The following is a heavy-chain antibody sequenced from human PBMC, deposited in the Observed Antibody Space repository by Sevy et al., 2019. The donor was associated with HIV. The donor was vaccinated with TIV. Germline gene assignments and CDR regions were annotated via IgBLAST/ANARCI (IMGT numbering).Heavy chain of an antibody. V-gene: IGHV4-59*01. Sequence: SETLSLTCTVSGGSISSYYWSWIRQPPGKGLEWIGYIYYSGSTNYNPSLKSRVTISVDTSKNQFSLKLSSVTAADTAVYYSASGGYYDSSGYSLGYWGQGTLVTVSS. CDR3: ASGGYYDSSGYSLGY. CDR2: IYYSGST. J-gene: IGHJ4*02. CDR1: GGSISSYY. D-gene: IGHD3-22*01.